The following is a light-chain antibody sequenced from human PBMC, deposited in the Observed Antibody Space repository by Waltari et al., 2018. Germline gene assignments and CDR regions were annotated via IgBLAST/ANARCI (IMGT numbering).Light chain of an antibody. CDR1: SPNIGSNH. CDR2: RNN. CDR3: AAWDDSLSGWV. Sequence: QSVLTQPPSASGTPGQRVTIPCSGSSPNIGSNHVYWYQQRPGTAPKLHIYRNNQRPSGVPDRFSGSKSGTSASLAISGLRSEDEADYYCAAWDDSLSGWVFGGGTKLTVL. V-gene: IGLV1-47*01. J-gene: IGLJ3*02.